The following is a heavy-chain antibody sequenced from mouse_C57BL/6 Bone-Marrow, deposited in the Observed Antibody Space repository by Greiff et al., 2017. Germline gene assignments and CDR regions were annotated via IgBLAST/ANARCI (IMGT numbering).Heavy chain of an antibody. V-gene: IGHV1-55*01. J-gene: IGHJ1*03. D-gene: IGHD2-5*01. CDR2: IYPGSGST. CDR3: ARPNNSNFWYFDV. CDR1: GYPFTSYW. Sequence: VQLQQPGAELVKPGASVKMSCKASGYPFTSYWITWVKQRPGQGLEWIGDIYPGSGSTNYNEKFKSKATLTVHTSSSTAYMHLSSLTSEDSAASNCARPNNSNFWYFDVWGTGTTVTVSS.